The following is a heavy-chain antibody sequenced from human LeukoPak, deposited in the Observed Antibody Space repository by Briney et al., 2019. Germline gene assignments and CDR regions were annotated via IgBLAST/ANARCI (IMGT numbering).Heavy chain of an antibody. CDR2: IYYSGST. J-gene: IGHJ6*02. CDR3: ARAKYSSSWYYGYGMDV. V-gene: IGHV4-59*01. Sequence: PSETLSLTCTVSGGSISSYYWSWIRQPPGKGLEWIGYIYYSGSTNYNPSLKSRVTISVGTSKNQFSLKLSSVTAADTAVYYCARAKYSSSWYYGYGMDVWGQGTTVTVSS. D-gene: IGHD6-13*01. CDR1: GGSISSYY.